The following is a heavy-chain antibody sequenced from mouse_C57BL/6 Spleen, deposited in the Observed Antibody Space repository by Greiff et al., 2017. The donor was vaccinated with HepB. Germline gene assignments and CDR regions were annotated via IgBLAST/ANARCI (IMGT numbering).Heavy chain of an antibody. CDR2: IHPNSGST. J-gene: IGHJ4*01. CDR1: GYTFTSYW. CDR3: ARGQIPYYYAIDY. V-gene: IGHV1-64*01. Sequence: VQLQQPGAELVKPGASVKLSCKASGYTFTSYWMHWVKQRPGQGLEWIGMIHPNSGSTNYNEKFKSKATLTVDKSSSTAYMQLSSLTSADSAVYYCARGQIPYYYAIDYWGQGTSVTVSS.